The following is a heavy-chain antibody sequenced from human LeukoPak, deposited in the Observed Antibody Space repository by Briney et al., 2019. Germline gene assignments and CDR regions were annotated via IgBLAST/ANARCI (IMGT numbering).Heavy chain of an antibody. CDR1: GFTFSSYA. V-gene: IGHV3-23*01. J-gene: IGHJ4*02. D-gene: IGHD3-9*01. CDR3: ARDHISLRYFDWLPRFDY. Sequence: GGSLRLSCAASGFTFSSYAMSWVRQAPGKGLEWVSAISGSGGSTYYADSVKGRFTISRDNSKNTLYLRMNSLRAEDTAVYYCARDHISLRYFDWLPRFDYWGQGTLVTVSS. CDR2: ISGSGGST.